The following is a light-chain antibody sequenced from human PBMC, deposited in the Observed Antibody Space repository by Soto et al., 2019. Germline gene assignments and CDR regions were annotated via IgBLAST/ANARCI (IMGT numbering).Light chain of an antibody. V-gene: IGLV2-14*01. CDR1: SSDVGGYNY. CDR2: DVS. Sequence: QSVLTQPASVSGSPGQSITISCTGTSSDVGGYNYVSWYQQHPGKAPKLMIYDVSNRPSGVSNRFSGSKSGNTASLTISGLQAEDEADCYCSSYTSSSTLGVFGGGT. CDR3: SSYTSSSTLGV. J-gene: IGLJ2*01.